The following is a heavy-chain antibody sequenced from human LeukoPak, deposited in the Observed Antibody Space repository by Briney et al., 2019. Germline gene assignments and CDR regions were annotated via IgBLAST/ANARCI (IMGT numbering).Heavy chain of an antibody. Sequence: GGSLRLSCAASGFRFTSYWMSWVRQAPGKGLELVANIKQDGSETYYVDSVKGRFTISRDNGRNSVYLQMNSLRAEDTAVYYCARVGGSLRNNAFDIWGQGTMVTVSS. CDR2: IKQDGSET. J-gene: IGHJ3*02. V-gene: IGHV3-7*03. CDR3: ARVGGSLRNNAFDI. D-gene: IGHD1-26*01. CDR1: GFRFTSYW.